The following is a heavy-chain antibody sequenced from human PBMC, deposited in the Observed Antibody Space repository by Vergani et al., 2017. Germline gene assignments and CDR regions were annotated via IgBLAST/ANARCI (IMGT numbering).Heavy chain of an antibody. CDR3: ARNGGGRGWSGYDCPMDY. D-gene: IGHD5-12*01. J-gene: IGHJ4*02. V-gene: IGHV4-39*01. CDR1: GGSISSSSYY. CDR2: IYYSGST. Sequence: QLQLQESGPGLVKPSETLSLTCTVSGGSISSSSYYWGWIRQPPGKGLEWIGSIYYSGSTYYNPSLKSRVTISVGTSKNQFSLKLSSVTAADTAVYYCARNGGGRGWSGYDCPMDYWGQGTLVTVSS.